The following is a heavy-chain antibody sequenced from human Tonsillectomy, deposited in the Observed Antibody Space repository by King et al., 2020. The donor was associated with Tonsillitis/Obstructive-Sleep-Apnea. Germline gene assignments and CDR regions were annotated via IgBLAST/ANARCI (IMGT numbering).Heavy chain of an antibody. CDR1: GGSISSGGYY. D-gene: IGHD2-15*01. Sequence: VQLQESGPGLVKPSQTLSLTCTVSGGSISSGGYYWSWIRQHPGKGLEWIGYIYYRGSTFYNPSLKGRVTISVDTSKNQFSLKLRAVTAADTAVYYCARDRCSGGSCYPDYWGQGTLVTVSS. CDR3: ARDRCSGGSCYPDY. V-gene: IGHV4-31*03. CDR2: IYYRGST. J-gene: IGHJ4*02.